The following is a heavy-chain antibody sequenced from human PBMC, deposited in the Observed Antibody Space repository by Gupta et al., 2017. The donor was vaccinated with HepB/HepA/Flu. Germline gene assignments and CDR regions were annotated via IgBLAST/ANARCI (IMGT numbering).Heavy chain of an antibody. J-gene: IGHJ4*02. CDR2: ITGNDGRT. CDR1: GFSFSSHA. V-gene: IGHV3-23*01. D-gene: IGHD1-1*01. Sequence: EVQLLESGGGFVQPGGSLRLSCSASGFSFSSHAMTWVRQAPGKGLEWVSSITGNDGRTFYADLVKGRFTISRDNSKDTVYLEMNSLRAEDTALYYCAKSGTGDNIVLDFWGQGTLVTVSS. CDR3: AKSGTGDNIVLDF.